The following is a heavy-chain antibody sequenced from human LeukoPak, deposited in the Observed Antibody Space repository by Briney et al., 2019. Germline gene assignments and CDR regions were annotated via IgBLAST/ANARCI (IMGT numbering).Heavy chain of an antibody. CDR1: GFTFSNYW. Sequence: GGSLRLSCAASGFTFSNYWMHWVRQAPGKGLVWVSRINSDGRSTYYADSVKGRFTISRDNSKNTLFLHMNSLRAEDTAVYYCAKRGYSGFDAFDYWGQGTLVTVSS. D-gene: IGHD5-12*01. CDR2: INSDGRST. V-gene: IGHV3-74*01. CDR3: AKRGYSGFDAFDY. J-gene: IGHJ4*02.